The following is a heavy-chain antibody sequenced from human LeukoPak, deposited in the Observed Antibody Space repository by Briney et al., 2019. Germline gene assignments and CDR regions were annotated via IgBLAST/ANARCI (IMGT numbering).Heavy chain of an antibody. CDR1: GFTFSNYW. V-gene: IGHV3-7*01. J-gene: IGHJ4*02. CDR3: ANYYDSGPQGEY. Sequence: PGGSLRLSCAASGFTFSNYWKSWVRQAPGKGLEWVANIKKDGSDKYYAGSVKGRFTISRDNAKNSLYLQMNSLRAEDTAVYYCANYYDSGPQGEYWGQGILVTVSS. D-gene: IGHD3-10*01. CDR2: IKKDGSDK.